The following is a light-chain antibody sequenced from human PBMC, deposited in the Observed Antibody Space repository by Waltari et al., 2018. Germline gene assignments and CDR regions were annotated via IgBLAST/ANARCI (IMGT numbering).Light chain of an antibody. Sequence: QSALTQPASVSGSPGQSITISCTGTSSDVGTYNYFSCYQHHPGKAPRPMIYDDSNRPSGVSNRFSGSKSGNTASLTISGLQAEDEADYSCSSSTNSNTLVFGGGTKLTVL. CDR2: DDS. CDR3: SSSTNSNTLV. V-gene: IGLV2-14*03. CDR1: SSDVGTYNY. J-gene: IGLJ2*01.